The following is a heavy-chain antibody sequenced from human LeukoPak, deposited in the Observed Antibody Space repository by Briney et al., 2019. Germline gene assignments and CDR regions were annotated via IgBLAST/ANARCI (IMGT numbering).Heavy chain of an antibody. Sequence: SETLSLTCTVSGGSVSSGSYYWSWIRQPPGKGLEWIGYIYYSGSTNYNPSLKSRVTISVDTSKNQFSLKLGSVTAADTAVYYCARDAAAGYFDYWGQGTLVTVSS. D-gene: IGHD6-13*01. CDR1: GGSVSSGSYY. V-gene: IGHV4-61*01. CDR2: IYYSGST. CDR3: ARDAAAGYFDY. J-gene: IGHJ4*02.